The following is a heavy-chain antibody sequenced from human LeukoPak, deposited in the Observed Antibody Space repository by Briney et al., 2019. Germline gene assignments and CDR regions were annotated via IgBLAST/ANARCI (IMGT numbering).Heavy chain of an antibody. CDR2: INPNSGGT. CDR1: GYTFTDQW. Sequence: ASVKVSCTASGYTFTDQWIHWVRQAPGQGLEWLGWINPNSGGTNYAQKFKGRIAMTTDTSINTGYMEMTRLTSDDTAVCYCARAHSSLRLYHFDDWGQGSLVTVSS. V-gene: IGHV1-2*02. D-gene: IGHD6-13*01. CDR3: ARAHSSLRLYHFDD. J-gene: IGHJ4*02.